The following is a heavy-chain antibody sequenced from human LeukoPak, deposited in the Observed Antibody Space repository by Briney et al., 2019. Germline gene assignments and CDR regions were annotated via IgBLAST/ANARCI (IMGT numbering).Heavy chain of an antibody. V-gene: IGHV3-48*04. D-gene: IGHD2-15*01. CDR1: GFTFSSYS. J-gene: IGHJ4*02. CDR2: ISSSSSTI. Sequence: GGSLRLSCAASGFTFSSYSMNWVRQAPGKGLEWVSYISSSSSTIYYADSVKGRFTTSRDNAKNSLYLQMNSLRAEDTAVYYCAGKRGLLPFNYWGQGTLVTVSS. CDR3: AGKRGLLPFNY.